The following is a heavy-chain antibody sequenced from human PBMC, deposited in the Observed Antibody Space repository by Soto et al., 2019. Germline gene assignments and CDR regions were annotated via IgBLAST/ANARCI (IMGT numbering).Heavy chain of an antibody. CDR3: ARAPNQLVHGEWFDP. Sequence: SETLSLTCTVSGGSISSYYWSWIRQPPGKGLEWIGYIYYSGSTNYNPSLKSRVTISVDTSKNQFSLKLSSVTAADTAVYYCARAPNQLVHGEWFDPWGQGTLVTVSS. CDR2: IYYSGST. J-gene: IGHJ5*02. D-gene: IGHD6-13*01. V-gene: IGHV4-59*01. CDR1: GGSISSYY.